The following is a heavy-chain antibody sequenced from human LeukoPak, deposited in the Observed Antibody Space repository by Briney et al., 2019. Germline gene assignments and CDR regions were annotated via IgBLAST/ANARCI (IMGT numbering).Heavy chain of an antibody. V-gene: IGHV3-21*01. CDR1: GFTFSSYS. CDR2: ISSSSSYI. Sequence: GGSLRLSCAASGFTFSSYSMNWVRQAPGKGLEWVSSISSSSSYIYYADSVKGRFTISRDNAKNSLYLQMNSLRAEDTAVYYCERNLTYYDDSSFYSPPRSFDYWGQEPLVTVPS. D-gene: IGHD3-22*01. CDR3: ERNLTYYDDSSFYSPPRSFDY. J-gene: IGHJ4*02.